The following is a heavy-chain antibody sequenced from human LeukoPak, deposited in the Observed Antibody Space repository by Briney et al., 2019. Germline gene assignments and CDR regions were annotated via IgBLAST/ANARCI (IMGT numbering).Heavy chain of an antibody. CDR3: AKVKDTSGSRFDY. Sequence: GGSLRLSCEASGFIFSSYAMNWARQAPGRGLEWVSSISSDGDYIYYADSLKGRFTSSRNNAQRFLFLQMHSLRVEDTAVYYCAKVKDTSGSRFDYWGQGTLVAVSS. CDR2: ISSDGDYI. V-gene: IGHV3-21*04. J-gene: IGHJ4*02. D-gene: IGHD3-22*01. CDR1: GFIFSSYA.